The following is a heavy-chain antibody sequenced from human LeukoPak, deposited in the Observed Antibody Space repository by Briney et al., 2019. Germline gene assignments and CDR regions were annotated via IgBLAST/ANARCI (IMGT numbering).Heavy chain of an antibody. CDR3: AKTTSSSSWYKGFDY. CDR1: GFTFSSYA. D-gene: IGHD6-13*01. Sequence: PGGSLRLSCAASGFTFSSYAMSWVRQAPGKGLEWVSAISGSGGSTYYADSVKGRFTISRDNPKNTLYLQMNSLRVEDTAVYYCAKTTSSSSWYKGFDYWGQGTLVTVSS. V-gene: IGHV3-23*01. J-gene: IGHJ4*02. CDR2: ISGSGGST.